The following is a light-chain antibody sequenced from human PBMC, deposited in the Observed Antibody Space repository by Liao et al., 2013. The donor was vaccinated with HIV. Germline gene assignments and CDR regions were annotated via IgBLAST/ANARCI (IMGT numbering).Light chain of an antibody. CDR3: QVWDSSSDHYV. CDR1: NIGSKS. Sequence: SYVLTQPPSVSVAPGKTARITCGGNNIGSKSVHWYQQKPGQAPVLVIYYDSDRPSGIPARFSGSKSGNTATLTISRVEAGDEADYYCQVWDSSSDHYVFGTGTEVTVL. V-gene: IGLV3-21*01. J-gene: IGLJ1*01. CDR2: YDS.